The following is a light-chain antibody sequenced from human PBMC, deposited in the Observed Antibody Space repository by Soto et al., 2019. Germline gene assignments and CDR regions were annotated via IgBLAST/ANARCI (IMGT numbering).Light chain of an antibody. CDR2: GAS. Sequence: EFVLTQSPGTLSLSPGERATLSCRASQSASSSYLAWYQQKPGQAPRLLIYGASSRATGIPDRFSGSGSGTDFTLTISRLEPEDFAVYYCQQYSSSPYTFGQGTKLEIK. CDR3: QQYSSSPYT. V-gene: IGKV3-20*01. CDR1: QSASSSY. J-gene: IGKJ2*01.